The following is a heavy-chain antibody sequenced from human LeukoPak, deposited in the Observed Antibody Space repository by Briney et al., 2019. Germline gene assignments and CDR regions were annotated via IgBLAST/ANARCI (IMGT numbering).Heavy chain of an antibody. D-gene: IGHD2-2*01. V-gene: IGHV4-39*01. J-gene: IGHJ4*02. CDR1: GGSISSSSYY. CDR3: ARQSSSSTSEDY. CDR2: IYYSGST. Sequence: PSETLSLTCTVSGGSISSSSYYWGWIRQPPGKGLEWIGSIYYSGSTYYNPSLKSRVTISVDTSKNQYSLKLSSVTAADTAVYYCARQSSSSTSEDYWGQGTLVTVSS.